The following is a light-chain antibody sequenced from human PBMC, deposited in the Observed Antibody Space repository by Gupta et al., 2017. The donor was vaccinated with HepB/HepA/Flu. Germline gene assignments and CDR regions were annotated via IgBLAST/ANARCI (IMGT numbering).Light chain of an antibody. Sequence: EIVLTQSPGSLSLSPGERATLTCRASQSVSSSYLAWYQQKPGQAPSLLIYCASSRATGIPDRFSGSGSGTDFSLTISRLEHEDVAVYYCQQYDSSPRFTFGPGTKVDIK. J-gene: IGKJ3*01. CDR2: CAS. V-gene: IGKV3-20*01. CDR3: QQYDSSPRFT. CDR1: QSVSSSY.